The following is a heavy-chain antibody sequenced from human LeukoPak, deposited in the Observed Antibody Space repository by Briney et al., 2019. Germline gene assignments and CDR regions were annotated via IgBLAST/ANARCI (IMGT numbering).Heavy chain of an antibody. J-gene: IGHJ4*02. D-gene: IGHD2-2*01. Sequence: PGGSLRLSCAASGFTFSNYWTHWVRQGPGKGLEWVSRINSDGSGTRYADSVKGRSTISRDNAKNTLYLQMNSLSAEDTAVYYCAKRACSSTSCYYYFDYWGQGTLVTVSS. CDR2: INSDGSGT. V-gene: IGHV3-74*01. CDR3: AKRACSSTSCYYYFDY. CDR1: GFTFSNYW.